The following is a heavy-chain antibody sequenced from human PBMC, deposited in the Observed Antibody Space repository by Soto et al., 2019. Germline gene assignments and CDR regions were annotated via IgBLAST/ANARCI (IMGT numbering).Heavy chain of an antibody. D-gene: IGHD5-12*01. CDR2: IYYSGST. CDR1: GGSISSGGYY. Sequence: SETLSLTCTVSGGSISSGGYYWSWIRQHPGKGLEWIGYIYYSGSTYYNPSLKSRVTISVDTSKNQFSLKLSSVTAADTAVYYCARGRWLRLTEGVYEHNNSLYYYYGMDVWGQGTTVTVSS. CDR3: ARGRWLRLTEGVYEHNNSLYYYYGMDV. V-gene: IGHV4-31*03. J-gene: IGHJ6*02.